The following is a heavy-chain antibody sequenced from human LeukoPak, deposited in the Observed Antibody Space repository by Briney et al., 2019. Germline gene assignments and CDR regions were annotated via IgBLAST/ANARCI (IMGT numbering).Heavy chain of an antibody. V-gene: IGHV1-2*02. CDR3: ARDRLSAAGGWDLVFDY. CDR2: INPNSGGT. J-gene: IGHJ4*02. D-gene: IGHD1-26*01. Sequence: ASVKASCKASGYTFTGYYMHWVRQAPGQGLEWMGWINPNSGGTNYAQKLQGRVTMTTDTSTSTAYVELRSLRSDDTAVYYCARDRLSAAGGWDLVFDYWGQGTLVTVSS. CDR1: GYTFTGYY.